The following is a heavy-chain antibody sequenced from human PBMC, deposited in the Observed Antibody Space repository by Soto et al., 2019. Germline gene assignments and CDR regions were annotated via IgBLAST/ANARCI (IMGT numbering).Heavy chain of an antibody. V-gene: IGHV4-34*01. J-gene: IGHJ4*02. CDR3: ARDLGTYYYDY. D-gene: IGHD7-27*01. CDR1: GGSFSGYY. CDR2: INHNGST. Sequence: PSETLSLTCAVYGGSFSGYYWSWIRQPPGKGLEWIGEINHNGSTNYNPSLKSRVTISVDTSKNQFSLKLSSVTAADTAVYYCARDLGTYYYDYWGLGSLVTVSS.